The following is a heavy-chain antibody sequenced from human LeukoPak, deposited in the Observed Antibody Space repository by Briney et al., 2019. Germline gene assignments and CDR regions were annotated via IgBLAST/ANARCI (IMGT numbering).Heavy chain of an antibody. Sequence: ASVKVSCKASGYTFTSYDINWVRQATGQGLEWMGWMNPNSGNTGYAQKFQGRVTMTRNTSISTAYMELSSLRSEDMAVYYCARGKRYSGYDLMDWGQGTLVTVSS. CDR1: GYTFTSYD. D-gene: IGHD5-12*01. CDR2: MNPNSGNT. CDR3: ARGKRYSGYDLMD. V-gene: IGHV1-8*01. J-gene: IGHJ4*02.